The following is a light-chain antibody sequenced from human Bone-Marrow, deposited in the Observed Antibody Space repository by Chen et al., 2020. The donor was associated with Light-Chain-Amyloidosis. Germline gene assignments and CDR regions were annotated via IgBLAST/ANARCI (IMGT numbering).Light chain of an antibody. CDR1: SSDVGGDNH. V-gene: IGLV2-14*01. J-gene: IGLJ1*01. Sequence: QSALTQPASVSGSPGQSITISCTGTSSDVGGDNHVSWYQQHPDKAPKLMIYEVTNRPSWVPDRFSGAKSDNTASRTICGLQTEDEADYFCSSYTITNTLVFGSGTRVTVL. CDR3: SSYTITNTLV. CDR2: EVT.